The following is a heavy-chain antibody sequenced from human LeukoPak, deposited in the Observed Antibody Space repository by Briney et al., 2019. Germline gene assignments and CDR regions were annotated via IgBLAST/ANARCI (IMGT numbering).Heavy chain of an antibody. D-gene: IGHD6-19*01. Sequence: SETLSLTCAVSGVSISRGGYSWSWLRQPPGTGLEWIGYIYHSGSTNYNPSLKSRLTSSVDTSNNQFSLRLSSVTAADTAVYYCARGGGVRTGSGWRPGNWFDPWGQGTLVSVSS. CDR1: GVSISRGGYS. J-gene: IGHJ5*02. V-gene: IGHV4-30-4*07. CDR3: ARGGGVRTGSGWRPGNWFDP. CDR2: IYHSGST.